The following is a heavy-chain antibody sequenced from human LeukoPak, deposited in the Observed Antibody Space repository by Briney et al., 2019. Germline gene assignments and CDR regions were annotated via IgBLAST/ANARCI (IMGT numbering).Heavy chain of an antibody. Sequence: ASVKVSCKASGYIFTNYAFTWVRQAPGQGLEWMGWISTYNGNSHYAQKLQGRVTMTTDTSTRTAYMELRSLRSDETAGYYCARGGRSGWYGTFFDYWGQGTLVTVSS. CDR3: ARGGRSGWYGTFFDY. V-gene: IGHV1-18*01. CDR1: GYIFTNYA. D-gene: IGHD6-19*01. J-gene: IGHJ4*02. CDR2: ISTYNGNS.